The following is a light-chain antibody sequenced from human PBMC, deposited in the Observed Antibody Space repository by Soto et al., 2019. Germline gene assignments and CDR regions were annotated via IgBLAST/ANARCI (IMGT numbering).Light chain of an antibody. CDR2: TTN. CDR1: SSNIGTSS. V-gene: IGLV1-44*01. Sequence: QSVLTQPHSASGTPGQRVTISCSGSSSNIGTSSVHWFQQLPGTAPKLLISTTNQRPSGVPERFSGSKSGTSASLAISGLQSDDEADYYCAAWDDSLNGHVFGTGTKLTVL. CDR3: AAWDDSLNGHV. J-gene: IGLJ1*01.